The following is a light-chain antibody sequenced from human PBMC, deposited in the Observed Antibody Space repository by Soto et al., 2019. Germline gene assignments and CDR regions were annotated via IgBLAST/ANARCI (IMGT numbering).Light chain of an antibody. J-gene: IGLJ1*01. CDR2: EVT. CDR1: RRDVGGYNY. V-gene: IGLV2-14*01. CDR3: SSYTISNTPPFV. Sequence: QSALTQPASVSGSPGQSITISCTGTRRDVGGYNYVSWYQQYPGKSPKLLIYEVTHRPSGVSNRFSGSKSGNTASLTISGLQAEDEADYYCSSYTISNTPPFVLGTVPMVT.